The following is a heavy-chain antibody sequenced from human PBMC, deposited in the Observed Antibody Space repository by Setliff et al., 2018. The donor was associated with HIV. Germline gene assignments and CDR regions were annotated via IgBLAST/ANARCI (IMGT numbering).Heavy chain of an antibody. CDR3: AALSLRTNAVYGIISTRFDP. Sequence: PGGSLRLSCAASGFSFSGFWMSWARQAPGKGLAWVANINEDGNEKYYEGSVKGRFTISRDNAKNSLYLQMNSLRADDTAVYYCAALSLRTNAVYGIISTRFDPWGQGTLVTVPQ. CDR1: GFSFSGFW. D-gene: IGHD2-8*01. J-gene: IGHJ5*02. V-gene: IGHV3-7*03. CDR2: INEDGNEK.